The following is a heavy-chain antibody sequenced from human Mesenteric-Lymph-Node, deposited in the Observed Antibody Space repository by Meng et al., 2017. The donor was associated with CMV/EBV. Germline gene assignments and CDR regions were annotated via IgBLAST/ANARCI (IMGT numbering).Heavy chain of an antibody. D-gene: IGHD2-8*01. CDR3: ARGTNADGGSFDY. Sequence: GESLKISCEASGFPFYNYGMDWVRQAPGKGLEWVASIRFDGFGKYAASVKGRFTVSRVNAENTLYLQMSRLREDDTAVYYCARGTNADGGSFDYWGQGTLVTVSS. J-gene: IGHJ4*02. V-gene: IGHV3-30*02. CDR1: GFPFYNYG. CDR2: IRFDGFGK.